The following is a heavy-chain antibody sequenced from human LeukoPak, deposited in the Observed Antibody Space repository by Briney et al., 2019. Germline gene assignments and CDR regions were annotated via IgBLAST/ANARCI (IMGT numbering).Heavy chain of an antibody. V-gene: IGHV3-48*04. CDR3: ASHPRLRFLEWLSYMDV. CDR1: GFTLSSYG. J-gene: IGHJ6*03. Sequence: GALRLSCAASGFTLSSYGMNWVRQAPGKGLEWVSYISSSSSTIYYADSVKGRFTISRDNAKNSLYLQMNSLRAEDTAVYYCASHPRLRFLEWLSYMDVWGKGTTVTVSS. CDR2: ISSSSSTI. D-gene: IGHD3-3*01.